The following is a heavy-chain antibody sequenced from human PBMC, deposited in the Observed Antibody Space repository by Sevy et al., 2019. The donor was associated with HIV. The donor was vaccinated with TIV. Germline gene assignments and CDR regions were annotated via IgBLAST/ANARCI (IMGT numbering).Heavy chain of an antibody. CDR2: ISSGNSYI. Sequence: GGSLRLSCGASGFTFSRYSMNWVRQAPGKGLEWVSSISSGNSYIYYAGSVKGRFTISRDNAKNSLYLHRNSLRAEDTAVYYCARGSGAVVAGNYFDYWGQGILVTVSS. D-gene: IGHD6-19*01. CDR3: ARGSGAVVAGNYFDY. V-gene: IGHV3-21*06. CDR1: GFTFSRYS. J-gene: IGHJ4*02.